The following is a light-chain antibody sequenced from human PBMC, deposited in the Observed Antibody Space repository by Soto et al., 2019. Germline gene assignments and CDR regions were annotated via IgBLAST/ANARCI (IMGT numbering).Light chain of an antibody. J-gene: IGKJ1*01. CDR2: KAS. CDR3: QQYNSHSPYT. Sequence: DIQMTQSPSTLSASVGDRVTITCRASQSISTWLAWYQQEPGKAPKLLIHKASSLQSGVPSRFSGSGSGTEFTLTISSLQPADYSTFYYQQYNSHSPYTFGQGTKVDIK. V-gene: IGKV1-5*03. CDR1: QSISTW.